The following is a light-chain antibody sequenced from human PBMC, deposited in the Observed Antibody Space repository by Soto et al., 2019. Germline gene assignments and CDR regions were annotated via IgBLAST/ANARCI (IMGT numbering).Light chain of an antibody. Sequence: IVMTQYKATLSVSAGERSTLSCMASQSVSSNLAWYQQKPGQAPSLLIYAASTRATGVPATFSGSGSGTDFTLTISRLEPEDFAVYYCQQFSIYPLTFGGGANVDIK. J-gene: IGKJ4*01. CDR2: AAS. CDR3: QQFSIYPLT. V-gene: IGKV3-15*01. CDR1: QSVSSN.